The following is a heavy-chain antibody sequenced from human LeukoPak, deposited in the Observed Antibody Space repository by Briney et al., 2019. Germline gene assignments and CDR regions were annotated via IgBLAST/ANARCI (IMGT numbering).Heavy chain of an antibody. CDR3: ARLLAAAGTGAFDI. Sequence: SETLSLTCTVSGGSISSYYWSWIRQPPGKGLEWIGYIYYSGSTNYNPSLKSRVTISVDTSKNQFSLKLSSVTAADTAVYYCARLLAAAGTGAFDIWGQGTMVTVSS. J-gene: IGHJ3*02. CDR2: IYYSGST. CDR1: GGSISSYY. D-gene: IGHD6-13*01. V-gene: IGHV4-59*01.